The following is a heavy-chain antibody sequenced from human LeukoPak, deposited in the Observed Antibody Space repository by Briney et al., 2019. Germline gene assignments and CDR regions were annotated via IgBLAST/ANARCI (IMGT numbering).Heavy chain of an antibody. D-gene: IGHD5-12*01. CDR2: IYTSGST. Sequence: SETLSLTCTVSGGSISSYYWSWIRQPAGKGLEWIGRIYTSGSTNYNPSLKSRVTISVDTSKNQFSLKLSSVTAADTAAYYCARVHSGYDMYYFDYWGQGTLVTVSS. V-gene: IGHV4-4*07. CDR1: GGSISSYY. CDR3: ARVHSGYDMYYFDY. J-gene: IGHJ4*02.